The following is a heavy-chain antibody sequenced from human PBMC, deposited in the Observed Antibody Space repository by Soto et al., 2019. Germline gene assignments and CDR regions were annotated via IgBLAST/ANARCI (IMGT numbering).Heavy chain of an antibody. CDR3: AKKGLYHPVYYYYYGMDV. CDR2: ISGSGGST. D-gene: IGHD2-2*02. CDR1: GFTFSSYA. Sequence: GGSLRLSCAASGFTFSSYAMSWVRQAPGKGLEWVSAISGSGGSTYYADSVKGRFTISRDNSKNTLYLQMNSLRAEDTAVYYCAKKGLYHPVYYYYYGMDVWGQGTTVTVSS. V-gene: IGHV3-23*01. J-gene: IGHJ6*02.